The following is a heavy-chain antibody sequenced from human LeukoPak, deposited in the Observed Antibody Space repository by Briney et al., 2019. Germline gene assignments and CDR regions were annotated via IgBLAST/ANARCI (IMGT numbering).Heavy chain of an antibody. D-gene: IGHD4-11*01. CDR2: IKEDGSEK. CDR1: GFTFPTFW. CDR3: ARDLTPNYSRYFDY. Sequence: GGSLRLSCAASGFTFPTFWMAWVRQAPGKGLEWVAKIKEDGSEKDYVDSVKGRFTISRDNAKNSLYLQMNSLRAEDTAVYYCARDLTPNYSRYFDYWGQGTLVTVSS. J-gene: IGHJ4*02. V-gene: IGHV3-7*01.